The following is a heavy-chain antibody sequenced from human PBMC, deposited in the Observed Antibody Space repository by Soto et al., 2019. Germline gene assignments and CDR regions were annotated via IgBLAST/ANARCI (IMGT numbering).Heavy chain of an antibody. CDR2: ISYDGSNK. Sequence: QVQLVESGGGVVQPGRSLRLSCAASGLTFSSYGMHWVRQAPGKGLEWVAVISYDGSNKYYADSVKGRFTISRDNSKNTLYLQMNSLRAEDTAVYYCAKDDGSSWPLYYYYGMDVWGQGTTVTVSS. V-gene: IGHV3-30*18. CDR1: GLTFSSYG. D-gene: IGHD6-13*01. CDR3: AKDDGSSWPLYYYYGMDV. J-gene: IGHJ6*02.